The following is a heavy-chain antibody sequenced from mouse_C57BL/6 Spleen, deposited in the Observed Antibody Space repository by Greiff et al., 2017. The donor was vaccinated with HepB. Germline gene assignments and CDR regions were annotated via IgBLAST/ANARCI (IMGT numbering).Heavy chain of an antibody. D-gene: IGHD1-1*01. J-gene: IGHJ2*01. CDR1: GFTFTSYA. Sequence: EVQLVESGGGLVKPGGSLKLSCAASGFTFTSYAMSWVRQTPEKRLEWVATISDGGSYTYYSDNVKGRFTISRDNANNNLYLQISHLKSEDTDMYYCARVVAKDYFDYWGQGTTLTVSS. CDR2: ISDGGSYT. CDR3: ARVVAKDYFDY. V-gene: IGHV5-4*01.